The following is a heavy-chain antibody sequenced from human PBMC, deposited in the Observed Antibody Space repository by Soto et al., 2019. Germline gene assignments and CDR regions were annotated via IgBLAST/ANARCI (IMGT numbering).Heavy chain of an antibody. J-gene: IGHJ3*02. CDR3: ARSREQWLVDAFDI. V-gene: IGHV4-34*01. D-gene: IGHD6-19*01. Sequence: SETLSLTCAVYGGSFSAYYWSWIRQPPGEGLEWIGEINPTGSPNYNPSLKSRVTISVDTSRNQFSLKVNSVTAADTAVYYCARSREQWLVDAFDIRGKGTVVTXS. CDR2: INPTGSP. CDR1: GGSFSAYY.